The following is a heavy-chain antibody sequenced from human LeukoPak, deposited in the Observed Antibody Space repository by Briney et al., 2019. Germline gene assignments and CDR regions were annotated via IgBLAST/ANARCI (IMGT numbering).Heavy chain of an antibody. CDR3: ARRARDDGSGFSYCFDY. V-gene: IGHV3-23*01. J-gene: IGHJ4*02. D-gene: IGHD3-22*01. Sequence: GGSLRLSCAASRFTFRTYSMNWVRQAPGKGLEWVSAIGGTISGTYYADSVKGRFTISRDNSKNTLYLQMNSLRAEDAAVYYCARRARDDGSGFSYCFDYWGQGTLVTVSS. CDR1: RFTFRTYS. CDR2: IGGTISGT.